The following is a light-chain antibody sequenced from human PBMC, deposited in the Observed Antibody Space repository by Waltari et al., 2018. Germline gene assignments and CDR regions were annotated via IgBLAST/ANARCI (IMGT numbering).Light chain of an antibody. CDR2: DVT. CDR1: SSDFGGYNY. CDR3: CSYAGSITFWV. J-gene: IGLJ3*02. V-gene: IGLV2-11*01. Sequence: QSALTQPRSVSGSPGQSVTISCTGTSSDFGGYNYVSWYQQHPGKAPKLIIYDVTKRPSGVPDRFSASKSDNTASLTISGLQAEDEADYYCCSYAGSITFWVFGGGTKLTVL.